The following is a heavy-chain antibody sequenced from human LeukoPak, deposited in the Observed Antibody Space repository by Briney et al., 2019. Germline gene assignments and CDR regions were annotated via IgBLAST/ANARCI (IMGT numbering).Heavy chain of an antibody. CDR2: TRYKADSYTT. V-gene: IGHV3-72*01. D-gene: IGHD1-26*01. Sequence: PGGSLRLSCAASGFTVSDHYMDWVRQAPGKGLEWVGRTRYKADSYTTEYAASVKGRFSISRDDSKNSLYLQMNSLKTEDTAVYYCTRAVVGAGNDTWGQGTMVTVSS. CDR3: TRAVVGAGNDT. CDR1: GFTVSDHY. J-gene: IGHJ3*01.